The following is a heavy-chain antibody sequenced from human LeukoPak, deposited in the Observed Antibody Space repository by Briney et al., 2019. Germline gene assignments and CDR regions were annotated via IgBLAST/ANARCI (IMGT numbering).Heavy chain of an antibody. Sequence: ASVKVSCKASGGTFSSYAASWVRQAPGQGLEWMGGIIPIFGTANYAQKFQGRVTITADESTSTAYMELSSLRSEDTAVYYCARDIVVVPAARGLDPWGQGTLVTVSS. CDR2: IIPIFGTA. V-gene: IGHV1-69*01. CDR3: ARDIVVVPAARGLDP. J-gene: IGHJ5*02. CDR1: GGTFSSYA. D-gene: IGHD2-2*01.